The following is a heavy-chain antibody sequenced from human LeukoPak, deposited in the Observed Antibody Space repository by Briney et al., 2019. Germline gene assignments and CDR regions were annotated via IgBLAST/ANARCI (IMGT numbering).Heavy chain of an antibody. V-gene: IGHV3-23*01. Sequence: PGGSLRLSCVASGFTFSSYAMGWVRQAPGKGLEWVSVISATGGNTYYADSVKGRFTISRDNSKNTVYLQMNSLRAEDTAIYYCAKNRLLWFGELDYWGQGTLLTVSS. CDR1: GFTFSSYA. CDR2: ISATGGNT. J-gene: IGHJ4*02. CDR3: AKNRLLWFGELDY. D-gene: IGHD3-10*01.